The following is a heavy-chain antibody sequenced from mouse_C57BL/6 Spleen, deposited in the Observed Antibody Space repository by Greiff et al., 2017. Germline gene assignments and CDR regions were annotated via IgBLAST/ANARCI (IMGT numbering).Heavy chain of an antibody. CDR1: GYTFTSYW. CDR2: IYPGSGST. Sequence: QVQLKQPGAELVKPGASVKMSCKASGYTFTSYWITWVKQRPGQGLEWIGDIYPGSGSTNYNEKFKSKATLTVDTSSSTAYMQLSSLTSEDSAVYYCAREGRDYYAMDYWGQGTSVTVSS. CDR3: AREGRDYYAMDY. V-gene: IGHV1-55*01. J-gene: IGHJ4*01.